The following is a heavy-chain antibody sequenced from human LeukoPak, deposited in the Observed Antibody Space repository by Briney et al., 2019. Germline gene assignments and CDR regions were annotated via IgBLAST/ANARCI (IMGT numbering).Heavy chain of an antibody. Sequence: PSETLSLTCTVSGGSISGHYWTWIRQTPGRGLEWIGYIYYSGSTNYNPSLKSRVTISVDTSKNQFSLKLSSVTAADTAVYYCARDVGAGYDGWGQGTLVTVSS. CDR1: GGSISGHY. V-gene: IGHV4-59*11. J-gene: IGHJ4*02. D-gene: IGHD5-12*01. CDR3: ARDVGAGYDG. CDR2: IYYSGST.